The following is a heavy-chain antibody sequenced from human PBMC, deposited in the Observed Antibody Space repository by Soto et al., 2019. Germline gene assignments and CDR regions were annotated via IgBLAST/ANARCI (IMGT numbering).Heavy chain of an antibody. CDR1: GFTFSGYS. Sequence: GGSLRLSCAASGFTFSGYSVNWVRQAPGKGLEWVSYISSGSKTIYYAESVKGRFTVSRDNARNSQYLQMNSLRDEDTAVYYCAREDILGVRSFDYWGQGPPVTVSS. J-gene: IGHJ4*02. V-gene: IGHV3-48*02. CDR3: AREDILGVRSFDY. CDR2: ISSGSKTI. D-gene: IGHD3-9*01.